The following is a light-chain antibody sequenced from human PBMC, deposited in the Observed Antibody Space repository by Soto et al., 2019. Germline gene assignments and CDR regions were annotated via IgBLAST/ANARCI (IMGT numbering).Light chain of an antibody. CDR2: GTS. J-gene: IGKJ1*01. CDR3: QQYDSSPQT. CDR1: QSVSSSY. Sequence: DIVLTQSPDTLSLSPGERATVSCRASQSVSSSYLAWYQQKPGQAPRLLIYGTSSRATGIPDRFSGSGSGTDFTLPISRLEPEDFAVYYCQQYDSSPQTFGQGTKVEIK. V-gene: IGKV3-20*01.